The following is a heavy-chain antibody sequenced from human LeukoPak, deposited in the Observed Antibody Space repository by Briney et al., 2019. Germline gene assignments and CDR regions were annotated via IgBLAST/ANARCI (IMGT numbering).Heavy chain of an antibody. J-gene: IGHJ4*02. D-gene: IGHD3-10*01. CDR3: AKRGVVIRGILVIGYHQEAYHYDF. V-gene: IGHV3-23*01. CDR1: GISLSNYA. Sequence: GGSLRLSCVVSGISLSNYAMTWVRKAPGKGLEWVSYISERGGSTTYADSVKGRFTISRDTSLNTLYLQMNNLRAEDTAVYFCAKRGVVIRGILVIGYHQEAYHYDFWGQGVLVTVSS. CDR2: ISERGGST.